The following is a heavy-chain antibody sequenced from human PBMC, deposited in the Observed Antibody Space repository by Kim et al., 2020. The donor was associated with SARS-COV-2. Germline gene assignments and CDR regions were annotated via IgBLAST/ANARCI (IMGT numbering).Heavy chain of an antibody. J-gene: IGHJ1*01. V-gene: IGHV1-2*02. D-gene: IGHD2-2*01. CDR1: GYTFTGYY. CDR3: ARGRIVVVPAAQSGLPYFQH. Sequence: ASVKVSCKASGYTFTGYYMHWVRQAPGQGLEWMGWINPNSGGTNYAQKFQGRVTMTRDTSISTAYMELSRLRSDDTAVYYCARGRIVVVPAAQSGLPYFQHWGQGTLVTVSS. CDR2: INPNSGGT.